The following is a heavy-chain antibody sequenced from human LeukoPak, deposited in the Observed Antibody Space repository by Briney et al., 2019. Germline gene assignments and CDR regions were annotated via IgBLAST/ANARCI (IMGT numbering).Heavy chain of an antibody. CDR2: INSDGSST. CDR1: GLTFSNYA. V-gene: IGHV3-74*01. J-gene: IGHJ4*02. CDR3: ARVRSRGWSYFDY. Sequence: PGGSLRLSCAASGLTFSNYAMSWVRQAPGKGLVWVSRINSDGSSTSYADSVKGRFTISRDHAKNTLYLQMNSLRAEDTAVYYCARVRSRGWSYFDYWGQGTLVTVSS. D-gene: IGHD6-19*01.